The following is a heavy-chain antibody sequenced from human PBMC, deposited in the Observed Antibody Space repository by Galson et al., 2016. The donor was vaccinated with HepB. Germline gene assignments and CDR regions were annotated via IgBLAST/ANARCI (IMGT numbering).Heavy chain of an antibody. CDR2: ISFDGTNK. V-gene: IGHV3-30-3*02. Sequence: SLRLSCATSGFAFSTYAMHWVRQAPGKGLEWVAVISFDGTNKYYAESVKGRFTISRDTSKNTVSLQMTSLRGEDTAVYYCANGASGTTHGPNWFDPGGQGTRVTVAS. J-gene: IGHJ5*02. CDR1: GFAFSTYA. D-gene: IGHD1-1*01. CDR3: ANGASGTTHGPNWFDP.